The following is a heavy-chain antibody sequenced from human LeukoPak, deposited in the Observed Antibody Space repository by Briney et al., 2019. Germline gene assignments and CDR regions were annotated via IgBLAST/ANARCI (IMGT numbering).Heavy chain of an antibody. D-gene: IGHD3-22*01. CDR1: GGTFSGYA. Sequence: ASVKVSCKASGGTFSGYAITWVRQAPGQGLEWMGGIIPIFGTANYAQKFQGRVTITADKFTSTAYMELSSLRSEDTAVYYCARDFQATYYYDSSGYAKDYWGQGTLVTVSS. J-gene: IGHJ4*02. CDR3: ARDFQATYYYDSSGYAKDY. CDR2: IIPIFGTA. V-gene: IGHV1-69*06.